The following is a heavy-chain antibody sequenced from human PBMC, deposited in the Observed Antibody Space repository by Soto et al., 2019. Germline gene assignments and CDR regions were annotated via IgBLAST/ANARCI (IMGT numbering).Heavy chain of an antibody. CDR1: GGSFSGYY. D-gene: IGHD5-12*01. V-gene: IGHV4-34*01. Sequence: SETLSLTCAVYGGSFSGYYWSWIRQPPGKGLEWIGEINHSGSTNYNPSLKSRVTISVDTSKNQFSLKLSSVTAADTAVYYCARGLYSVFDYWGQGTLVTVS. J-gene: IGHJ4*02. CDR2: INHSGST. CDR3: ARGLYSVFDY.